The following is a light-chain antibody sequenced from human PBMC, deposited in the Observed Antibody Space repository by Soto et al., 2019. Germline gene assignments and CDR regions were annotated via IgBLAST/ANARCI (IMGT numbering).Light chain of an antibody. V-gene: IGKV1-39*01. CDR2: VVS. CDR1: QSISSW. CDR3: QLSHSIPQP. J-gene: IGKJ1*01. Sequence: DIQVTQSLSSLSASIGDRVTIPCRASQSISSWLAWYQQKPGKAPKLLIYVVSSLQSGVPSRFSGSGSGTDFTLTIRCLQPEDFAPYYCQLSHSIPQPFDQGTK.